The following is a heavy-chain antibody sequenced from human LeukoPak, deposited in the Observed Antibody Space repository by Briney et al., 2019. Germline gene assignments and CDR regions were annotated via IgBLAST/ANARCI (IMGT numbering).Heavy chain of an antibody. J-gene: IGHJ4*02. Sequence: GGSLRFSCAASGFPFSKYEMNWVRQAPGKGLEWISYISTASNTIYYADSVRGRFTISRDNAKSSLYLQMNSLRVEDTAIYYCARDGNVAVAGTRVYYFHSWGQGTLVTVSS. V-gene: IGHV3-48*03. CDR2: ISTASNTI. D-gene: IGHD6-19*01. CDR1: GFPFSKYE. CDR3: ARDGNVAVAGTRVYYFHS.